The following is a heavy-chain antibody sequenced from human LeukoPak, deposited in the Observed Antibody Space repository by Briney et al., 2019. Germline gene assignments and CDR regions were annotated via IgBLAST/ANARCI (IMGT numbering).Heavy chain of an antibody. D-gene: IGHD3/OR15-3a*01. CDR2: FSSSSTYI. Sequence: GGSLRLSCAASGFTFSRYSMNWVRQAPGKGLEWVSSFSSSSTYIYYADSVKGRFTISRDNAKNTLYLQMNSLRAEDTAVYYCAKVRRGLHMISDYWGQGTLVTVSS. V-gene: IGHV3-21*04. CDR1: GFTFSRYS. J-gene: IGHJ4*02. CDR3: AKVRRGLHMISDY.